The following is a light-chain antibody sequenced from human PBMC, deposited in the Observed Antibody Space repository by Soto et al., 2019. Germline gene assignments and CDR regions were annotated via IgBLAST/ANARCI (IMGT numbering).Light chain of an antibody. CDR2: DAS. CDR1: QSISSW. V-gene: IGKV1-5*01. J-gene: IGKJ5*01. Sequence: PMSHSPSALSASVGASVTIPCRASQSISSWLAWYQQKPGKAPKLLIYDASSLESGVPSRFSGNGSGTEFTLTISSLQPDDFATYYCQQYNTYSTFGQGTRLEIK. CDR3: QQYNTYST.